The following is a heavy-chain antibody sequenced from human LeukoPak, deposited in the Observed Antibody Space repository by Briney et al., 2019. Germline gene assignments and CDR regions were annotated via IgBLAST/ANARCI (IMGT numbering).Heavy chain of an antibody. J-gene: IGHJ4*02. CDR1: GGTFSSYA. CDR2: IIPIFGTA. V-gene: IGHV1-69*13. Sequence: ASVKVSCKASGGTFSSYAISWVRQAPGQGLEWMGGIIPIFGTANYAQKFQGRVTITADESTSTAYMELSSLRSEDTAVYYCARGLSPKDIVVVPAAILLGGLGLWGQGTLVTVSS. D-gene: IGHD2-2*02. CDR3: ARGLSPKDIVVVPAAILLGGLGL.